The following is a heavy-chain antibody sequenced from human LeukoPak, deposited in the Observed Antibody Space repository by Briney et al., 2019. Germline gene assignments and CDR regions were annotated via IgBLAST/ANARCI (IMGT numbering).Heavy chain of an antibody. CDR3: ARVPPGGNSALYFDH. Sequence: SSETLSLTCSVSGASISNYYWSWIRQPPGKGLEWIGYIYCSGSTNNNPSLKSRVAISEDTSKNQLSLRLSSVTAADTAVYYCARVPPGGNSALYFDHWGQEILVTVSP. J-gene: IGHJ4*02. V-gene: IGHV4-59*01. CDR1: GASISNYY. D-gene: IGHD4-23*01. CDR2: IYCSGST.